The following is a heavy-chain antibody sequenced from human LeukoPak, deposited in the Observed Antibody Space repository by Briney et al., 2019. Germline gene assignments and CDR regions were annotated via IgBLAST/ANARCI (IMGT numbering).Heavy chain of an antibody. CDR2: IYTTGAT. J-gene: IGHJ4*02. CDR3: GRQGYTASYYFLDF. Sequence: PSETLSLTCTVSSGSINSYYWGWVRQPPGKGLDWIGRIYTTGATQYNPSLKSRVTMSIDTSTNQFSLNLRSMTAADTAVYYCGRQGYTASYYFLDFWSQGTLVAVS. D-gene: IGHD1-26*01. CDR1: SGSINSYY. V-gene: IGHV4-4*07.